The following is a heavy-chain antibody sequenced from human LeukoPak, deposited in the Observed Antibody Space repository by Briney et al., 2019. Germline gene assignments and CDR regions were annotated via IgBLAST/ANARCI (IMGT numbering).Heavy chain of an antibody. D-gene: IGHD5-12*01. CDR1: GGSLSTYY. J-gene: IGHJ6*02. Sequence: SETLSLTCTVSGGSLSTYYWSWIRQPPGKGLEWIGYIYYSGSTNYNASLKSRVTISVDTSKNQFSLKLSSVTAADTAVYYCARGGTIRNGMDVWGQGTTVTVSS. CDR3: ARGGTIRNGMDV. CDR2: IYYSGST. V-gene: IGHV4-59*01.